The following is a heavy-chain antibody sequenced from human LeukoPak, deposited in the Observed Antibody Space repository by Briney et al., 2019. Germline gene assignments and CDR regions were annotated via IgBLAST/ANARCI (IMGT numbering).Heavy chain of an antibody. Sequence: SETLSLTCTVSGGSISSSSYYWGWIRQPPGKGLEWIGSIYYSGSTYYNPSLKSRVTISVDTSKNQFSLKLTSVTAADTAVYYCASGRWLVETFDYWGQGTLVTVSS. CDR1: GGSISSSSYY. CDR2: IYYSGST. J-gene: IGHJ4*02. V-gene: IGHV4-39*07. D-gene: IGHD6-19*01. CDR3: ASGRWLVETFDY.